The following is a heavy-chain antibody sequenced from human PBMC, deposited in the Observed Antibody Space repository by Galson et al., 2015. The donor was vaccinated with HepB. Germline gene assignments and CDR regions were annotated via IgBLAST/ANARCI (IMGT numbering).Heavy chain of an antibody. CDR3: ARVADADYGDHTHFDY. Sequence: SLRLSCAASGLTLNRYNMNWVRQAPGKGLEWVSSISSGSSYIYYADSVKGRFTISRDNAKNSLYLHLNSVTAEDTAVYYCARVADADYGDHTHFDYWGQGTLVTVSS. J-gene: IGHJ4*02. CDR2: ISSGSSYI. CDR1: GLTLNRYN. V-gene: IGHV3-21*01. D-gene: IGHD4-17*01.